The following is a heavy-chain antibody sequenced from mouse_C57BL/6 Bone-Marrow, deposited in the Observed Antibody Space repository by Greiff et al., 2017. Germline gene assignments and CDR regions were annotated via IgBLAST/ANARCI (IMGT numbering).Heavy chain of an antibody. CDR1: GFTFSSYA. J-gene: IGHJ3*01. D-gene: IGHD2-4*01. Sequence: EVQVVGSGGGLVKPGGSLKLSCAASGFTFSSYAMSWVRQTPEKRLEWVATISDGGSYTYYPDNVKGRFTISRDNAKNNLYLQMSHLKSEDTAMYYCARDHDYDATWFAYWGQGTLVTVSA. CDR3: ARDHDYDATWFAY. CDR2: ISDGGSYT. V-gene: IGHV5-4*01.